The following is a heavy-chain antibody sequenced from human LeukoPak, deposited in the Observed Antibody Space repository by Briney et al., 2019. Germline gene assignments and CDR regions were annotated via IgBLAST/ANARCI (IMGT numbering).Heavy chain of an antibody. Sequence: SETLSLTCAVYGGSFSGYYWSWIRQPPGKGLEWIGEINHSGSTNYNPSPKSRVTISVDTSKNQFSLKLSSVTAADRAVYYCARAMVRGGGDDWGQGTLVTVSS. CDR3: ARAMVRGGGDD. D-gene: IGHD3-10*01. V-gene: IGHV4-34*01. CDR2: INHSGST. CDR1: GGSFSGYY. J-gene: IGHJ4*02.